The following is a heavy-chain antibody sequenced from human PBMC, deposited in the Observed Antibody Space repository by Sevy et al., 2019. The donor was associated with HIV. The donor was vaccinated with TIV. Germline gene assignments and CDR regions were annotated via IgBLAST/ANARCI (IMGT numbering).Heavy chain of an antibody. CDR1: GGSISSYY. CDR3: ARQYGYRLDY. V-gene: IGHV4-59*08. J-gene: IGHJ4*02. CDR2: IYYSGST. Sequence: SETPLTCTVSGGSISSYYWSWIRQPPGKGLEWIGYIYYSGSTNYNPSLKSRVTISVDTSKNQFSLKLSSVTAADTAVYYCARQYGYRLDYWGQGTLVTVSS. D-gene: IGHD5-12*01.